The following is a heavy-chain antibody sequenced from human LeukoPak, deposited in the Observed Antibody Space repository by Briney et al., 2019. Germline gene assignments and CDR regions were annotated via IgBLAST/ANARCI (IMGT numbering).Heavy chain of an antibody. D-gene: IGHD3-10*01. CDR2: INHSGST. CDR1: GGSFSGYY. CDR3: ARGFAEDSSITMVRNYYFDY. J-gene: IGHJ4*02. Sequence: SETLSLTCAVYGGSFSGYYWSWIRRPPGKGLEWIGEINHSGSTNYNPSLKSRVTISVDTSKNQFSLKLSSVTAADTAVYYCARGFAEDSSITMVRNYYFDYWGQGTLVTVSS. V-gene: IGHV4-34*01.